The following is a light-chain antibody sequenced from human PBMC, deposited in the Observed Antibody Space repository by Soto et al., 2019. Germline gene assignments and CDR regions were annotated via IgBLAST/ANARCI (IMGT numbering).Light chain of an antibody. V-gene: IGLV2-14*03. Sequence: QSALTQPASVSGSPGQSITISCTGTSSDVGGYNFVSWYQQHTGKAPKLMIYDVSNRPSGVSNRFSGSKSGNTASLTISGLQAEDEADYYCSSHTTTSTVYVFGTGTKVTVL. CDR1: SSDVGGYNF. J-gene: IGLJ1*01. CDR3: SSHTTTSTVYV. CDR2: DVS.